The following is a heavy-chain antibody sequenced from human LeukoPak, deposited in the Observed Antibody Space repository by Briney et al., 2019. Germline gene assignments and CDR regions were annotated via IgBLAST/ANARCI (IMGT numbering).Heavy chain of an antibody. D-gene: IGHD7-27*01. CDR3: ARDRLGNYFDY. V-gene: IGHV3-48*01. Sequence: GGSLRLSCAASGFTFSSYNMKWVRQAPVKGLEWISYISSSSTTIYYADSVKGRFTISRDNARSSLYLQMNSLRAEDTAVYYCARDRLGNYFDYWGQGTLVTVSS. CDR1: GFTFSSYN. J-gene: IGHJ4*02. CDR2: ISSSSTTI.